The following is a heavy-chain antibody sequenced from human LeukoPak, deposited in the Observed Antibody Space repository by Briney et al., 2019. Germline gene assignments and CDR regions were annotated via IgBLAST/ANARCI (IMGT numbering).Heavy chain of an antibody. CDR3: GRVVCTNGVCSVVDY. V-gene: IGHV4-4*07. CDR1: GGSISSYH. Sequence: PSETLSLTCTVSGGSISSYHWSWIRQSAGKGLEWIGRIYTSGSTIYNPALKSRVTMSVDTSKNQFSQKLSSVTAADTAVYYCGRVVCTNGVCSVVDYWGQGTLVTVSS. D-gene: IGHD2-8*01. J-gene: IGHJ4*02. CDR2: IYTSGST.